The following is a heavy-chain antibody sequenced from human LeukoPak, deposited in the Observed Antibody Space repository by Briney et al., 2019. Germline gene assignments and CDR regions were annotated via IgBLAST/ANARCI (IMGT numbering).Heavy chain of an antibody. D-gene: IGHD3-22*01. CDR3: ARGPSGFVRTVGGLLRYYYYYYMDV. Sequence: PSETLSLTCTVSGVSISSSNSYWGWIRQPPGKGLEWIGSIYYSGNTYYNASLKSQVSISIDTSKNQFSLRLTSVTAADTAVYYCARGPSGFVRTVGGLLRYYYYYYMDVWGKGTTVTVSS. V-gene: IGHV4-39*01. CDR1: GVSISSSNSY. CDR2: IYYSGNT. J-gene: IGHJ6*03.